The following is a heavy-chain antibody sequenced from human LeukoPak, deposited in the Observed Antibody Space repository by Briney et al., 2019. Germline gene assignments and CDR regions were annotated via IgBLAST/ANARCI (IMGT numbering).Heavy chain of an antibody. Sequence: ASVKVSCKASGYTFTGYYMRWVRQAPGQGLEWMGWINPNSGGTNYAQKFQGRVTMTRDTSISTAYMELSRLRSDDTAVYYCARSRVPAAHNWFDPWGQGTLVTVSS. V-gene: IGHV1-2*02. CDR3: ARSRVPAAHNWFDP. CDR1: GYTFTGYY. D-gene: IGHD2-2*01. CDR2: INPNSGGT. J-gene: IGHJ5*02.